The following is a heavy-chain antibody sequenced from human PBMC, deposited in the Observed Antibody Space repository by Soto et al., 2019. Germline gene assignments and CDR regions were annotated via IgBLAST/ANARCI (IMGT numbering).Heavy chain of an antibody. CDR2: ISAYNGNT. CDR1: GGTFTSYG. V-gene: IGHV1-18*01. Sequence: GAPVKVSCKASGGTFTSYGISWVRQAPGQGLEWMGWISAYNGNTNYAQKLQGRVTMTTDTSTSTAYMELRSLRSDDTAVYYCARGRGFRSGSYYFDYWGQGTLVTVSS. D-gene: IGHD1-26*01. J-gene: IGHJ4*02. CDR3: ARGRGFRSGSYYFDY.